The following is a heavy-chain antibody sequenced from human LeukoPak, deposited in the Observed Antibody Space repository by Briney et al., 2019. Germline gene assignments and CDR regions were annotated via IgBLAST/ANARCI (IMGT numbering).Heavy chain of an antibody. V-gene: IGHV4-38-2*02. CDR1: DYSINSPYF. CDR2: IYHSGST. Sequence: SETLSLTCTVSDYSINSPYFWGWIRQPPGKGLEWIGIIYHSGSTYYNPSLKGRVTISVDTSKNQFSLKLSSVTAADTAVYYCARDIPLGGNSASGYMDVWGKGTTVTISS. D-gene: IGHD4-23*01. CDR3: ARDIPLGGNSASGYMDV. J-gene: IGHJ6*03.